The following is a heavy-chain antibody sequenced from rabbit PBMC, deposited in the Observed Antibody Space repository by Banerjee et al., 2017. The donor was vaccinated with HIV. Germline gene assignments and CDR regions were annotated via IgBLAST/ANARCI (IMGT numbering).Heavy chain of an antibody. D-gene: IGHD1-1*01. Sequence: QEQLVESGGGLVQPGESLKLSCKASGFDFSSYYMSWVRQAPGKGLEWIACIDAGSSGSAHYANWVKGRFTISKTSSTTVTLQMTSLTAADTATYFCARVNAGSSGYPYYFNLWGQGTLVTVS. J-gene: IGHJ4*01. CDR1: GFDFSSYYM. CDR3: ARVNAGSSGYPYYFNL. V-gene: IGHV1S45*01. CDR2: IDAGSSGSA.